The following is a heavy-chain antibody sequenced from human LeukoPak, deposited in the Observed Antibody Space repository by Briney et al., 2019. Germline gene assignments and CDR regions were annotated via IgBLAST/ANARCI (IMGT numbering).Heavy chain of an antibody. V-gene: IGHV3-30*04. D-gene: IGHD2-2*01. CDR2: ISHDGRNK. CDR3: ARDRAVVVAAAMAH. CDR1: GFTFSAYA. Sequence: GGSLRLSCVASGFTFSAYAMHWVRQAPGKGLEWVAVISHDGRNKYYADSVKGRFTFSRDNSKNTVYLQMNSLTTEDTAVYYRARDRAVVVAAAMAHWGQGTFVTVSS. J-gene: IGHJ4*02.